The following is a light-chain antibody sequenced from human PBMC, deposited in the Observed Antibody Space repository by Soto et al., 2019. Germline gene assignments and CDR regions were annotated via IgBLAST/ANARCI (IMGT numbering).Light chain of an antibody. J-gene: IGLJ2*01. CDR3: TSYAGSNIPVV. CDR1: SSDVGGYNF. V-gene: IGLV2-8*01. CDR2: EVS. Sequence: QSALTQPPSASGSPGQSVTISCTGTSSDVGGYNFVSWYQQHPGKAPKLMIYEVSKRPSGVPDRFSGSKSGNTASLTVSGLQADYESDYYCTSYAGSNIPVVFGGGTKVTVL.